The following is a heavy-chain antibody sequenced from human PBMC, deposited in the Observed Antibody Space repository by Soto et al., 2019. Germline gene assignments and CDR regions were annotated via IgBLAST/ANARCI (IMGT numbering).Heavy chain of an antibody. D-gene: IGHD2-8*01. CDR1: GYTFTSYA. J-gene: IGHJ3*02. V-gene: IGHV1-3*01. CDR2: INAGNGNT. Sequence: ASVKVSCKASGYTFTSYAMHWVRQAPGQRLEWMGWINAGNGNTKYSQKFQGRVTITRDTSASTAYMELSSLRSEDTAVYYCARGNVVLMVYAILSGFDIWGQGTMVT. CDR3: ARGNVVLMVYAILSGFDI.